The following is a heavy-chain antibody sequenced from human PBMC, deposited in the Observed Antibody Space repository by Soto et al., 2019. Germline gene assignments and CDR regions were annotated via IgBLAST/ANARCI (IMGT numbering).Heavy chain of an antibody. CDR3: VGTVVVPDASPHAFDI. CDR2: IYYSGST. V-gene: IGHV4-31*03. J-gene: IGHJ3*02. D-gene: IGHD2-2*01. Sequence: QVQLQESGPGLVKPSQTLSLTCTVSGGSISSGGYYWSWIHQHPGKGLEWIGYIYYSGSTYYNPSLKSRVNISVDTSKNQFPLKLSSVTAADTAVYYCVGTVVVPDASPHAFDIWGQGTMVPVPS. CDR1: GGSISSGGYY.